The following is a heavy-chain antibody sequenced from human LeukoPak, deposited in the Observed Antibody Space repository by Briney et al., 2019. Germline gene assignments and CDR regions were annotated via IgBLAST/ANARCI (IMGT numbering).Heavy chain of an antibody. D-gene: IGHD5-24*01. Sequence: GGSLRLSCAASGFSFNNYAMSWVRQAPGRGLEWVSTLTESGSTYYADSVKGRFTMSRDNSKKLLSLQMNSLRAEDTAEYYCAKWLRVATTYFDYWGQGALVTVSS. V-gene: IGHV3-23*01. CDR3: AKWLRVATTYFDY. CDR2: LTESGST. CDR1: GFSFNNYA. J-gene: IGHJ4*02.